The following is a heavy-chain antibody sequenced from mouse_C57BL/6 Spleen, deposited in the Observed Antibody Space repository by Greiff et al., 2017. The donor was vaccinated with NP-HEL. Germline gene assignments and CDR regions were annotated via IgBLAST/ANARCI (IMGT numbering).Heavy chain of an antibody. Sequence: QVQLQQPGAELVMPGASVKLSCKASGYTFTSSWMHWVKQRPGQGLEWIGEIDPSDSYTNYNQKFKGKSTLTVDKSSSTAYMQLSSLTSEDSAVYYCARYPHYGSSPAWFAYWGQGTLVTVSA. CDR2: IDPSDSYT. CDR3: ARYPHYGSSPAWFAY. J-gene: IGHJ3*01. CDR1: GYTFTSSW. V-gene: IGHV1-69*01. D-gene: IGHD1-1*01.